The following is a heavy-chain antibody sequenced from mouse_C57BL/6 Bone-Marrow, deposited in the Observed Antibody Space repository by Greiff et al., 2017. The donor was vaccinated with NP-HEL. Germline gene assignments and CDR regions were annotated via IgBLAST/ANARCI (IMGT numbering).Heavy chain of an antibody. Sequence: VESGASVKIPCKASGYTFTDYNMDWVKQSHGKSLEWIGDINPNNGGTIYNQKFKGKATLTVDKSSSTAYMELRSLTSEDTAVYYCARKDPWFAYWGQGTLVTVSA. CDR2: INPNNGGT. CDR3: ARKDPWFAY. V-gene: IGHV1-18*01. J-gene: IGHJ3*01. CDR1: GYTFTDYN.